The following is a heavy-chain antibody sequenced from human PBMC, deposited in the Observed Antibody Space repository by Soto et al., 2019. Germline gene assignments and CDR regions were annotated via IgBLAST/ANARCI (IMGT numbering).Heavy chain of an antibody. Sequence: SETLSLTCAVYGGSFSGYYWNWIRQPPGKGLEWIGEINQSGSANYNPSLKSRVTMSVDTSKTQFSLKLSSVTAADTAVYYCARRRDYDFWSDHYYYGVDVWGQGTSVTVSS. J-gene: IGHJ6*02. V-gene: IGHV4-34*01. CDR2: INQSGSA. D-gene: IGHD3-3*01. CDR1: GGSFSGYY. CDR3: ARRRDYDFWSDHYYYGVDV.